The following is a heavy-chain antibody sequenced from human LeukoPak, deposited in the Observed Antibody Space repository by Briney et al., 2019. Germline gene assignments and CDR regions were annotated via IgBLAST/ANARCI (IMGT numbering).Heavy chain of an antibody. V-gene: IGHV3-20*04. D-gene: IGHD3-22*01. Sequence: GGSLRLSCAASGFTFDDYGMSWVRKAPGKGLGWVSGINWNGGSTGYADSVKGRFTISRDNAKNSLYLQMNSLRAEDTALYYCARDSDYYDSSGYLPFDYWGQGTLVTVSS. CDR1: GFTFDDYG. CDR2: INWNGGST. J-gene: IGHJ4*02. CDR3: ARDSDYYDSSGYLPFDY.